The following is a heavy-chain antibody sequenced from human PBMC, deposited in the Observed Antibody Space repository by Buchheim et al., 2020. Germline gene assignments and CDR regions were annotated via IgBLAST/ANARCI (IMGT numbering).Heavy chain of an antibody. CDR1: GFTCSDYY. Sequence: EVQLVESGGALVQPGGSLRLSCVVSGFTCSDYYMDWVRQTPGKGLEWVGRIKSKTDGGTTDYAAPVKGRFTISRDDSKNTLYLQMNSLKTEDTAVYYCTTDRPHWIVGATIPGYFDSWGQGTL. CDR3: TTDRPHWIVGATIPGYFDS. V-gene: IGHV3-15*02. J-gene: IGHJ4*02. D-gene: IGHD1-26*01. CDR2: IKSKTDGGTT.